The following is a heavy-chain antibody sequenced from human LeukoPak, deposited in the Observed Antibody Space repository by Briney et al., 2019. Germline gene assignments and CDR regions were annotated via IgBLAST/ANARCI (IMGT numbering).Heavy chain of an antibody. CDR2: TYYSGST. Sequence: SETLSLTCTVSGGSVSSGSYYWSWIRQPPGKGLEWIGYTYYSGSTNYNPSLKSRVTISVDTSKNQFSLKLSSVTAADTAVYYCARDSGSGWYGIGYWGQGTLVTVSS. CDR1: GGSVSSGSYY. J-gene: IGHJ4*02. V-gene: IGHV4-61*01. D-gene: IGHD6-19*01. CDR3: ARDSGSGWYGIGY.